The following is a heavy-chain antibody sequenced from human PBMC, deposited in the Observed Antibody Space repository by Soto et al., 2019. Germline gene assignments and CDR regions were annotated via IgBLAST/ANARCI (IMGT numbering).Heavy chain of an antibody. CDR1: GGSISSGGYY. J-gene: IGHJ4*02. D-gene: IGHD3-3*01. V-gene: IGHV4-31*03. CDR3: ARVYDFWSGYFDY. Sequence: QVQLQESGPGLVKPSQTLSLTCTVSGGSISSGGYYWSWIRQHPGTGLEWIGYIYYSGTTNYNPSLRSRVAISVDTSKNQFSLKLHSVTAADTAVYYCARVYDFWSGYFDYWGQGTLVTVSS. CDR2: IYYSGTT.